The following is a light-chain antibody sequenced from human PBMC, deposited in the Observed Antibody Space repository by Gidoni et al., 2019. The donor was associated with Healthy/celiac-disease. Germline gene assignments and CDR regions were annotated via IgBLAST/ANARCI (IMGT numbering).Light chain of an antibody. J-gene: IGKJ3*01. V-gene: IGKV3-11*01. CDR3: QQRSNWPHT. CDR2: DAS. CDR1: QSVSSY. Sequence: EIVLTLSPATLSLSQGERVTLSCRASQSVSSYLAWYQQKPGQAPRLLIYDASNRASGIPARFSGSGSGTDFTLTISSLEPEDFAVYYCQQRSNWPHTFGPGTKVEIK.